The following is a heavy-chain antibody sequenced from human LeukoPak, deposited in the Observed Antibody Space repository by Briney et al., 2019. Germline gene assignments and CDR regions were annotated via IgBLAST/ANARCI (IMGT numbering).Heavy chain of an antibody. CDR1: GFTFSSYS. Sequence: GGSLRLSCAASGFTFSSYSMNWVRQAPGKGLEWVSYISSSSSTIYYADSVQGRFTISRDNAKNSLHLQMNSLRAEDTAVYYCAKRIAAAGKHHFDYWGQGTLVTVSS. J-gene: IGHJ4*02. V-gene: IGHV3-48*01. CDR3: AKRIAAAGKHHFDY. D-gene: IGHD6-13*01. CDR2: ISSSSSTI.